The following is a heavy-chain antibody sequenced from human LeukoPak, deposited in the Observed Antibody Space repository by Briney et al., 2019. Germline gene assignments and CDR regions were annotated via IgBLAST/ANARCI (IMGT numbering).Heavy chain of an antibody. CDR3: GTRSYSSGWDYYYYAMDV. D-gene: IGHD6-19*01. J-gene: IGHJ6*02. CDR2: IYYSGTT. CDR1: GCSIGSSSYY. V-gene: IGHV4-39*01. Sequence: PSETLSLTCTVSGCSIGSSSYYWGWIRQPPGKGLEWIGTIYYSGTTYYNPSLKSRVTISVDTSKNQFSLKLSSVTAADTAVYYCGTRSYSSGWDYYYYAMDVWGQGTTVTVSS.